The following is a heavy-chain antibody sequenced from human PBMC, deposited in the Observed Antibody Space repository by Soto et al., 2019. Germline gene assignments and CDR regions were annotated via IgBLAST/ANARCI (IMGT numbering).Heavy chain of an antibody. CDR3: ATYSGNYERYGVYYGMDV. CDR2: ISGSGGST. D-gene: IGHD1-26*01. Sequence: GGSLRLSCAASGFTFSSYAMSWVRQAPGKGLEWVSAISGSGGSTYYADSVKGRFTISRDNSKNTLYLQMNSLRAEDTAVYYCATYSGNYERYGVYYGMDVWGQGTTVTVSS. CDR1: GFTFSSYA. J-gene: IGHJ6*02. V-gene: IGHV3-23*01.